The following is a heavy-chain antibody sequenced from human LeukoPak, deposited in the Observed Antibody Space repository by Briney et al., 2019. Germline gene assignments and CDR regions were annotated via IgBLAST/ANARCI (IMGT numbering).Heavy chain of an antibody. CDR3: AKGYCSGGSCYQDY. D-gene: IGHD2-15*01. CDR1: GYTFTGYY. V-gene: IGHV1-2*02. Sequence: ASVKVSCKASGYTFTGYYMHWVRQAPGQVLEWMGWINSNSGGTNYAQKFQGRVTMTRDTSISTAYMELSRLRSDDTAVYYCAKGYCSGGSCYQDYWGQGTLVTVSS. J-gene: IGHJ4*02. CDR2: INSNSGGT.